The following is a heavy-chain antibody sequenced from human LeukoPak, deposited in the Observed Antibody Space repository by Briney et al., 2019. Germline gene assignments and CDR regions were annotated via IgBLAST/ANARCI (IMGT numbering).Heavy chain of an antibody. CDR3: ARAGGPDYYGSGSYYSDFDY. J-gene: IGHJ4*02. V-gene: IGHV3-30*04. CDR1: GFTFSSYA. CDR2: ISYDGSNK. Sequence: GGSLRLSCAASGFTFSSYAMHWVRQAPGKGLEWVAVISYDGSNKYYADSVKGRFTISRDNSKNTLYLQMNSLRAEDTAVYYCARAGGPDYYGSGSYYSDFDYWGQGTLVTVSS. D-gene: IGHD3-10*01.